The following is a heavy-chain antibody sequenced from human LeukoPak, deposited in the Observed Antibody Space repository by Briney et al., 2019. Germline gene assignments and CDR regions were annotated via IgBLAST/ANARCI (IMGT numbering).Heavy chain of an antibody. J-gene: IGHJ4*02. D-gene: IGHD3-10*01. V-gene: IGHV1-2*02. CDR1: GYTFTGYY. CDR2: INPNSGGT. Sequence: ASVKVSCKASGYTFTGYYMHWVRQAPGQGLEWMGWINPNSGGTNYAQKFQGRVTMTRDTSISTAYMELSRLRSDDTAVYCCARASMVRGVISPARYWGQGTLVTVSS. CDR3: ARASMVRGVISPARY.